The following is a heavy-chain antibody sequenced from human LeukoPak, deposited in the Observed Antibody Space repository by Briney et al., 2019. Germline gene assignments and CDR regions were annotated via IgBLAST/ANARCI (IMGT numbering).Heavy chain of an antibody. CDR2: ISYSGNT. CDR1: GDSISSGGYY. V-gene: IGHV4-31*03. CDR3: ARAPVATPSEFDY. Sequence: SQTLSLTCTVSGDSISSGGYYWSWVRQHPGKGLEWIGYISYSGNTYYNPSLKSRAAISADTPKNQFSLKLSSTTAADTAVYYCARAPVATPSEFDYWGQGTLVTVSS. D-gene: IGHD5-12*01. J-gene: IGHJ4*02.